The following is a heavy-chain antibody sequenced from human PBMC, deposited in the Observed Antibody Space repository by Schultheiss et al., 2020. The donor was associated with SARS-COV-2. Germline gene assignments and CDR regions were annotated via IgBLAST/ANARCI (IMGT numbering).Heavy chain of an antibody. D-gene: IGHD3-10*01. CDR2: IYPGDSDT. V-gene: IGHV5-51*01. CDR3: ARQSLYYGSGSYYYYFDY. J-gene: IGHJ4*02. Sequence: GGSLRLSCKGSGYSFTSYWIGWVRQMPGKGLEWMGIIYPGDSDTRYSPSFQGQVTISADKSISTAYLQWSSLKASDTAMYYCARQSLYYGSGSYYYYFDYWGQGTPVTVSS. CDR1: GYSFTSYW.